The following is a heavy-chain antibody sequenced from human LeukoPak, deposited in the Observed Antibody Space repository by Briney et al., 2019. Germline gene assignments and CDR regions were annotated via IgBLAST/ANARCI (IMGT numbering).Heavy chain of an antibody. Sequence: PGGSLRLSCAASGLSVISHYMSWVRQAPGKGLEWLSVIYSGDNTYYADSVKGRFTISRDNSENSLYLQMSSLRPEDTAVYYCARERERYAFDIWGQGTLVTVSS. D-gene: IGHD5-24*01. CDR2: IYSGDNT. CDR3: ARERERYAFDI. V-gene: IGHV3-53*01. CDR1: GLSVISHY. J-gene: IGHJ3*02.